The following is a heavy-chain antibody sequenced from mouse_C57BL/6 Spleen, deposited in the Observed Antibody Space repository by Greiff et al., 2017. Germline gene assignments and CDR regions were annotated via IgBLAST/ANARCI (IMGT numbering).Heavy chain of an antibody. CDR2: ISSGSSTI. CDR1: GFTFSDYG. J-gene: IGHJ4*01. V-gene: IGHV5-17*01. CDR3: ARNYGSRYYYAMDY. D-gene: IGHD1-1*01. Sequence: EVKLVESGGGLVKPGGSLKLSCAASGFTFSDYGMHWVRQAPEKGLEWVAYISSGSSTIYYADTVKGRFTISRDNAKNTLFLQMTSLRSEDTAMYYCARNYGSRYYYAMDYWGQGTSVTVSS.